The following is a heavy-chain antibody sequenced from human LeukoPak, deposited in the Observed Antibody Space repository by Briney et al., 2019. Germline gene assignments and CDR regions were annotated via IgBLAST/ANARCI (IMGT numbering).Heavy chain of an antibody. D-gene: IGHD2-2*01. J-gene: IGHJ5*02. Sequence: GSVKVSFKASGYTFTSYGISWVRQAPGQGLEWMGWISAYNGNTNYAQKLQGRVTMTTDTSTSTAYMELRSLRSDDTAVYYCARDRDIVVVPAATGGYNWFDPWGQGTLVTVSS. V-gene: IGHV1-18*01. CDR1: GYTFTSYG. CDR2: ISAYNGNT. CDR3: ARDRDIVVVPAATGGYNWFDP.